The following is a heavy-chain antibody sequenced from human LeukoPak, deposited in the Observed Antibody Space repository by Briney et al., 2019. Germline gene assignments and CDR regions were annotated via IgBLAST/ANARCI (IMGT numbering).Heavy chain of an antibody. D-gene: IGHD1-26*01. CDR1: GDSISNYF. V-gene: IGHV4-59*13. CDR3: ARGDSGSYKYYFDY. J-gene: IGHJ4*02. Sequence: PSETLSLTCTVSGDSISNYFWSWIRQPPGKGLEWIGYIYTSGTTNYNPSLKSRVTMSVDPSKNQFSLRPSSVTAADTAVYYCARGDSGSYKYYFDYWGQGTLVTVSS. CDR2: IYTSGTT.